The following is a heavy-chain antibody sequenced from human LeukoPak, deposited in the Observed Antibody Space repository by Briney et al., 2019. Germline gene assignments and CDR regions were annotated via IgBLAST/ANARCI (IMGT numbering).Heavy chain of an antibody. J-gene: IGHJ4*02. D-gene: IGHD3-3*01. Sequence: PGGSLRLSCAASGFTFSSYAMSWVRQAPGKGLEWVSAISGSGGSTYYADSVKGRFTISRDNSKNTLYLQMNSLRAEDTAVYYCASRELRLLEWLPDSSGDYWGQGTLVTVSS. CDR1: GFTFSSYA. CDR2: ISGSGGST. V-gene: IGHV3-23*01. CDR3: ASRELRLLEWLPDSSGDY.